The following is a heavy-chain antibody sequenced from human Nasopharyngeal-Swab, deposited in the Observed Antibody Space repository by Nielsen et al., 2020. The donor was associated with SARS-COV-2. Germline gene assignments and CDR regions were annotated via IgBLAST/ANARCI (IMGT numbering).Heavy chain of an antibody. D-gene: IGHD5-12*01. J-gene: IGHJ4*02. Sequence: VRQMPGKGLEWMGIINPSGGSTSYAQKFQGRVTMTRDTSTSTVYMELSSLRSEDTAVYYCARGAGATMAGNFDYWGQGTPVTVSS. CDR2: INPSGGST. V-gene: IGHV1-46*01. CDR3: ARGAGATMAGNFDY.